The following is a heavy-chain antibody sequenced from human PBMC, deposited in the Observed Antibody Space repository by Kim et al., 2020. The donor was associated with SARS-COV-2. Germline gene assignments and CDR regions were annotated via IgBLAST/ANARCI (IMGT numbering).Heavy chain of an antibody. D-gene: IGHD3-10*01. J-gene: IGHJ3*02. CDR3: ARELRPLGGDDAFDI. V-gene: IGHV1-69*13. CDR1: GGTFSSYA. CDR2: IIPIFGTA. Sequence: SVKVSCRASGGTFSSYAISWVRQAPGQGLEWMGGIIPIFGTANYAQKFQGRVTITADESTSTAYMELSSLRSEDTAVYYCARELRPLGGDDAFDIWGQGTMVTVSS.